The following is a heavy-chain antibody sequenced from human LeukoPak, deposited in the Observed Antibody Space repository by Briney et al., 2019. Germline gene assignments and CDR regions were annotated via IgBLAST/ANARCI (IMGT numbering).Heavy chain of an antibody. CDR2: IYYSGST. CDR1: GSSISSYY. J-gene: IGHJ3*02. CDR3: ARVSDFWSGPGAFDI. D-gene: IGHD3-3*01. Sequence: PSETLSLTCTASGSSISSYYWSWIRQPPGKGLEWIGYIYYSGSTNYNPPLKSRVTISVDTSKNQFSLKLSSVTAADTAVDYCARVSDFWSGPGAFDIWGQGTMVTVSS. V-gene: IGHV4-59*01.